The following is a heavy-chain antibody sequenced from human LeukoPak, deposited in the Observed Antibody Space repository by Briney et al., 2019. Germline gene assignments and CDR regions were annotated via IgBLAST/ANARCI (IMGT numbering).Heavy chain of an antibody. CDR2: IKEDGTET. Sequence: GGSLRLSCAASGFMFSSNWMSWVRLAPGKGLEWVANIKEDGTETYYVDSVKGRFTISRDNAKNSLYLQMNSLGVEDTAVYYCTKEGRSLQTYWGQGTLVTVSS. V-gene: IGHV3-7*03. D-gene: IGHD5-24*01. J-gene: IGHJ4*02. CDR3: TKEGRSLQTY. CDR1: GFMFSSNW.